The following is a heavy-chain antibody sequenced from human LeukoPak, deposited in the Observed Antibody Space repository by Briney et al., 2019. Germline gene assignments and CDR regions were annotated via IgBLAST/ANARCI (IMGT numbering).Heavy chain of an antibody. Sequence: GGSLRLSCAASGFTFSDYYMNWVRQAPGKGLEWVSSISSSSSYIYYADSVKGRFTISRDNAKNSLYLQMNSLRAEDTAVYYCARDQGYCSGGSCYPGYWGQGTLVTVSS. CDR1: GFTFSDYY. V-gene: IGHV3-21*01. CDR2: ISSSSSYI. CDR3: ARDQGYCSGGSCYPGY. D-gene: IGHD2-15*01. J-gene: IGHJ4*02.